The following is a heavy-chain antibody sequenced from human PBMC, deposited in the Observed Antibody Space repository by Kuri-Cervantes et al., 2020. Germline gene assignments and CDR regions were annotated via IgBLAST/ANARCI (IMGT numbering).Heavy chain of an antibody. CDR1: GFTFSRYA. Sequence: GESLKISCAASGFTFSRYAMHWVRQASGKGLEWVGRIRSKANSYATAYAASVKGRFTISRDDSKNTAYLQMNSLRAEDTAVYYCARLPYSGDDYFDYWGQGTLVTVSS. J-gene: IGHJ4*02. V-gene: IGHV3-73*01. CDR3: ARLPYSGDDYFDY. D-gene: IGHD5-12*01. CDR2: IRSKANSYAT.